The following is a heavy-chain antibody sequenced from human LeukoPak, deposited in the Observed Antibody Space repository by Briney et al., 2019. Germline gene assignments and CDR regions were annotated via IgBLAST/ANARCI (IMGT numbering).Heavy chain of an antibody. J-gene: IGHJ4*02. CDR1: GFTFSSYC. CDR2: ISYDGSVK. CDR3: AKEEQQLISHGFDY. Sequence: GGSLRLSCAASGFTFSSYCMHWVRQAPCKGLEWVAVISYDGSVKYYSDSVKGRFTISRDSSKNTLYLQMNSLRAEDTAVYYCAKEEQQLISHGFDYWGQGTLVTVSS. D-gene: IGHD6-13*01. V-gene: IGHV3-30*18.